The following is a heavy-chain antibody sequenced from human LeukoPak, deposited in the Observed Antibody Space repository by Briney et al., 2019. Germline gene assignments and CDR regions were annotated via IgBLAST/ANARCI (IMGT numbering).Heavy chain of an antibody. CDR1: GGSISSGSYY. CDR2: IYTSGST. Sequence: SQTLSLTCTVSGGSISSGSYYWSWIRQPAGKGLEWIGRIYTSGSTSYNPSLKSRVTISVDTSKNQFSLKLSSVTAADTAVYYCARGAAAAALDYWGQGTLVTVSS. V-gene: IGHV4-61*02. CDR3: ARGAAAAALDY. D-gene: IGHD6-13*01. J-gene: IGHJ4*02.